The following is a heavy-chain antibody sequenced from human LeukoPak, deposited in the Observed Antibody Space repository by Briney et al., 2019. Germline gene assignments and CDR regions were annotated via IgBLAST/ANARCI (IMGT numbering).Heavy chain of an antibody. V-gene: IGHV3-21*01. J-gene: IGHJ4*02. CDR2: ISSSGSYI. CDR3: ARDPPWYYDSWSGIDY. D-gene: IGHD3-3*01. Sequence: GGSLRLSCAASGFTFSRYSMNCVRQAPGKGLEWVSSISSSGSYIYYADSVKGRFTISRNDAKSSLYLQMNSLRAEDTAVYYGARDPPWYYDSWSGIDYWGQGTLVTVSS. CDR1: GFTFSRYS.